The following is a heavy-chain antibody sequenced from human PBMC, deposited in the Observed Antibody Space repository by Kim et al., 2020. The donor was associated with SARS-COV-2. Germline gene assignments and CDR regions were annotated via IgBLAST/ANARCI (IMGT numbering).Heavy chain of an antibody. Sequence: YYADSVEGRFTISRDNSKNTLYLQMNSLRAEDTAVYYCARARGYSYGLDYWGQGTLVTVSS. CDR3: ARARGYSYGLDY. V-gene: IGHV3-30*01. D-gene: IGHD5-18*01. J-gene: IGHJ4*02.